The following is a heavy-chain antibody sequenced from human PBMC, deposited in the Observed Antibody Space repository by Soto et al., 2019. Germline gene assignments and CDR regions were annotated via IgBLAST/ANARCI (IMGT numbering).Heavy chain of an antibody. Sequence: SETLSLTCTVSGGSISSGVYYWSWIRQHPGKGLEWIGYIYYSGSTYYNPSLKSRVTISVDTSKNQFSLKLSSVTAADTAVYYCARTLGEYCSGGSCSADWGQGTLVTVSS. CDR3: ARTLGEYCSGGSCSAD. V-gene: IGHV4-31*03. CDR2: IYYSGST. J-gene: IGHJ4*02. D-gene: IGHD2-15*01. CDR1: GGSISSGVYY.